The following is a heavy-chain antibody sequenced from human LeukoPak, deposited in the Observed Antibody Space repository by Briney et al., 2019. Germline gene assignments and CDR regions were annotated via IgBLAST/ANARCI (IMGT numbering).Heavy chain of an antibody. J-gene: IGHJ3*02. CDR1: GFTFSSYG. Sequence: PGGSLRLSCAASGFTFSSYGMHWVRQAPGKGLEWVAFIRYDGSNKYYADSVKGRFTISRDNSKNTLYLQMNSLRPEDTAVYYCAKATGGVIYDKDVFDMWGQGTMVTVSS. CDR3: AKATGGVIYDKDVFDM. D-gene: IGHD3-16*01. V-gene: IGHV3-30*02. CDR2: IRYDGSNK.